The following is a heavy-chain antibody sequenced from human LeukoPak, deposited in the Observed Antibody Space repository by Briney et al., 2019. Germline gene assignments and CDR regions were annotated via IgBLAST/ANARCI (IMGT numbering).Heavy chain of an antibody. D-gene: IGHD6-19*01. CDR1: GYTFTSYD. CDR3: ATDRVYRGSGRSWGFFDY. V-gene: IGHV1-8*01. Sequence: EASVKVSCKASGYTFTSYDINWVRQATGQGLEWMGWMNPNSGNTDYAQKFQGRLTMTRNTSITTAYMELSSLRSEDTAVYFCATDRVYRGSGRSWGFFDYWGQGTLVIVSS. CDR2: MNPNSGNT. J-gene: IGHJ4*02.